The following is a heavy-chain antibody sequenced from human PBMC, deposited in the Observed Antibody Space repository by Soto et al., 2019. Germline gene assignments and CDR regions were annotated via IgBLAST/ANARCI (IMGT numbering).Heavy chain of an antibody. CDR2: IYYSGTT. V-gene: IGHV4-39*01. CDR3: AKTGPYDILTYWYFDL. CDR1: GDSISSSSYY. D-gene: IGHD3-9*01. J-gene: IGHJ2*01. Sequence: QLQLQESGPGLVKPSETLSLTCIVSGDSISSSSYYWVGIRQPPGKGLEWIGSIYYSGTTYYNPSLESRVTISIDTSKNQFSLKLSSLTAADTAVYYCAKTGPYDILTYWYFDLWGRGTLVTVSS.